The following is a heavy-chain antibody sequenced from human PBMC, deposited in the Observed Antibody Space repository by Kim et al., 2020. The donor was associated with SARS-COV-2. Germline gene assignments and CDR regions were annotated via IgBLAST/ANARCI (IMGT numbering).Heavy chain of an antibody. CDR2: FDPEDGEI. D-gene: IGHD4-17*01. CDR3: ASPRRPTVSTYYYGMDV. Sequence: ASVKVSCKVSGYTLTELSMHWVRQAPGKGLEWMGGFDPEDGEIIYAQKFQGRVTMTEDTSTDTAYMELSSLRSEDTAVYYCASPRRPTVSTYYYGMDVWGQGTTVTVSS. V-gene: IGHV1-24*01. CDR1: GYTLTELS. J-gene: IGHJ6*02.